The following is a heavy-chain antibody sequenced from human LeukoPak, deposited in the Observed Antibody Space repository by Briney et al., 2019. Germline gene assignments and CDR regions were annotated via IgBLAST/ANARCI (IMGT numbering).Heavy chain of an antibody. CDR1: GGSISSGGYY. CDR2: IYHSGST. CDR3: ARDWDNSSSFE. D-gene: IGHD6-13*01. Sequence: SETLSLTCTVSGGSISSGGYYWSWIRQPPGKGLEWIGYIYHSGSTYYNPSLKSRVTISVDRSKNQFSLKLSSVTAADTAVYYCARDWDNSSSFEWGQGTLVTVSS. V-gene: IGHV4-30-2*01. J-gene: IGHJ4*02.